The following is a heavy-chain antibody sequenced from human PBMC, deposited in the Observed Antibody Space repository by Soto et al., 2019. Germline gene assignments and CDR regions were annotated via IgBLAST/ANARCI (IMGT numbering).Heavy chain of an antibody. CDR3: AKSYYYGSGSYYIPTFDY. V-gene: IGHV3-23*01. D-gene: IGHD3-10*01. CDR2: ISGSGGST. Sequence: GGSLRLSCAASGFTFSSYAMSWVRQAPGKGLEWVSDISGSGGSTYYADSVKGRFSISRDNSKNTLNLQMNSLRAEDTAVYYCAKSYYYGSGSYYIPTFDYWGQGTLVTVSS. J-gene: IGHJ4*02. CDR1: GFTFSSYA.